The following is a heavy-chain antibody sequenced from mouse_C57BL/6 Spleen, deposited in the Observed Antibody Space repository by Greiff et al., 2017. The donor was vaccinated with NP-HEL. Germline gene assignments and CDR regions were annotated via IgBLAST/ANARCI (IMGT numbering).Heavy chain of an antibody. CDR3: ARSADGLYAMDY. D-gene: IGHD3-1*01. V-gene: IGHV1-76*01. CDR2: IYPGSGNT. CDR1: GYTFTDYY. J-gene: IGHJ4*01. Sequence: LQESGAELVRPGASVKLSCKASGYTFTDYYINWVKQRPGQGLEWIARIYPGSGNTYYNEKFKGKATLTAEKSSSTAYMQLSSLTSEDSAVYFCARSADGLYAMDYWGQGTSVTVSS.